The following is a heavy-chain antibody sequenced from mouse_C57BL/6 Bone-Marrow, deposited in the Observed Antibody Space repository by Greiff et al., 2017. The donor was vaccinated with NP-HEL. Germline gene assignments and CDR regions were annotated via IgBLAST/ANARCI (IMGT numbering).Heavy chain of an antibody. CDR1: GYSITSGYY. D-gene: IGHD2-2*01. Sequence: DVQLQESGPGLVKPSQSLSLTCSVTGYSITSGYYWNWIRQFPGNKLEWMGYISYDGSNNYNPSLKNRISITRDTSKNQFFLQLNSVTTEDTATYYCARDDGYGRGYYFDYWGQGTTLTVSS. CDR3: ARDDGYGRGYYFDY. J-gene: IGHJ2*01. V-gene: IGHV3-6*01. CDR2: ISYDGSN.